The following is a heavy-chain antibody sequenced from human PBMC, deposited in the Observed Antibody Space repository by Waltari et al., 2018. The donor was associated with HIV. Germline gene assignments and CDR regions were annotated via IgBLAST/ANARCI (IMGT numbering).Heavy chain of an antibody. CDR1: GFPFSNFW. J-gene: IGHJ4*02. Sequence: EVQLVESGGGLVQPGGSRSLPCAASGFPFSNFWLSWVAQAPGKGLEWVANIKQDGSEKYYVDSVKGRFTISRDNDKNSVDLQMNSLRAEDTAVYYCARDGGRRGPFGYWGQGTLVTVSS. V-gene: IGHV3-7*01. CDR3: ARDGGRRGPFGY. CDR2: IKQDGSEK. D-gene: IGHD3-3*01.